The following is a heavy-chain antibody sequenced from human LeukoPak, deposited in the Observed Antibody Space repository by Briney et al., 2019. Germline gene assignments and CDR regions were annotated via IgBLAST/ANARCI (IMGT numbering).Heavy chain of an antibody. D-gene: IGHD2-15*01. CDR3: ARGGYCSGGSCYFLGNYYYYGMDV. CDR1: GGSFSGYY. Sequence: SETLSLTCAVYGGSFSGYYWSWIRQPPGKGLEWIGEINHSGSTNYNPSLKSRVTISVDTSKNQFSLKLCSVTAADTAVYYCARGGYCSGGSCYFLGNYYYYGMDVWGQGTTVTVSS. CDR2: INHSGST. V-gene: IGHV4-34*01. J-gene: IGHJ6*02.